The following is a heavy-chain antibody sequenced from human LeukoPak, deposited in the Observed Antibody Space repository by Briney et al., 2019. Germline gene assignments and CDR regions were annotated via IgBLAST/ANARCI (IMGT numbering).Heavy chain of an antibody. V-gene: IGHV4-30-4*01. J-gene: IGHJ5*02. CDR2: IYYSGST. D-gene: IGHD3-22*01. CDR3: AREMINQYIWFDP. CDR1: GGSISSGDYY. Sequence: PSETLSLTCTVSGGSISSGDYYWSWIRQPPGKGLEWIGYIYYSGSTYYNPSLKSRVTISVDTSKNQFSLKLSSVTAADTAVYYCAREMINQYIWFDPWGQGTLVTVSS.